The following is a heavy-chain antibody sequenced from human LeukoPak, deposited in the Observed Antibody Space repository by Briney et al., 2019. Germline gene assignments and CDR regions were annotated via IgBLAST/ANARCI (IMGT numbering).Heavy chain of an antibody. CDR1: GGSINSGGYY. J-gene: IGHJ4*02. V-gene: IGHV4-31*03. CDR2: IYYSGST. D-gene: IGHD5-18*01. Sequence: SETLSLTCTVSGGSINSGGYYWSWIRQHPGKGLEWIGYIYYSGSTYYNPSLKSRVTISVDTSKNQFSLNLSSVTAADTAVYYCARDSSGYGYFDYWGQGTLVTVSS. CDR3: ARDSSGYGYFDY.